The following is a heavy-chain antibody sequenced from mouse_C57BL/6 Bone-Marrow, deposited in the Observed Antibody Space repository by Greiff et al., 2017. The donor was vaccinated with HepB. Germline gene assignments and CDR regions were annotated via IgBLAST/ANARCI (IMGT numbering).Heavy chain of an antibody. J-gene: IGHJ4*01. V-gene: IGHV1-50*01. CDR3: ARDDYDGLYAMDY. Sequence: VQLQQPGAELVKPGASVKLSCKASGYTFTSYWMQWVKQRPGQGLEWIGEIDPSDSYTNYNQKFKGKATLTVDTSSSTAYMQLSSLTSEDSAVYYCARDDYDGLYAMDYWGQGTTLTVSS. CDR1: GYTFTSYW. D-gene: IGHD2-4*01. CDR2: IDPSDSYT.